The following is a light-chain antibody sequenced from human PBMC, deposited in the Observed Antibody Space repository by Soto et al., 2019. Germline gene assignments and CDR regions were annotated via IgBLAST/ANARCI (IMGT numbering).Light chain of an antibody. CDR1: SSDIGSYNL. V-gene: IGLV2-23*02. CDR3: CSYVTTGTLV. Sequence: QSALTQPASVSGSPGQSITISCTGTSSDIGSYNLVSWYQQHPGNAPKLMIHEVNKRPSGVSNRFSASKSGNTASLTISGLQADDEAYYYCCSYVTTGTLVFGGGTKVTVL. J-gene: IGLJ2*01. CDR2: EVN.